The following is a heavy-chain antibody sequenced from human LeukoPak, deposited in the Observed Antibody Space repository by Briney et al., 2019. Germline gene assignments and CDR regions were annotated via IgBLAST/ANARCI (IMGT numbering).Heavy chain of an antibody. D-gene: IGHD3-10*01. J-gene: IGHJ4*02. Sequence: PGGSLRLSCAASGFTVGSNYMSWVRQAPGKGLEWVSVIYSGGSTYYADSVKGRFTISRDNSKNTLYLQMNSLRAEDTAVYYCARDPPGLWFGDVVSNWGQGTLVTVSS. CDR2: IYSGGST. CDR1: GFTVGSNY. CDR3: ARDPPGLWFGDVVSN. V-gene: IGHV3-66*01.